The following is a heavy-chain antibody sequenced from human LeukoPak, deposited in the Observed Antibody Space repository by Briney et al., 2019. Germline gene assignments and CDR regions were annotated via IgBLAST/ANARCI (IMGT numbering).Heavy chain of an antibody. Sequence: SVKVSCKASGCTFSSYAISWVRQTPGQGLEWMGGIILIFGTANYAQKFQGRVTITADESTSTAYMELSSLRSEDTAVYYRARGGYGFYWGQGTLVTVSS. J-gene: IGHJ4*02. CDR2: IILIFGTA. V-gene: IGHV1-69*01. CDR1: GCTFSSYA. CDR3: ARGGYGFY. D-gene: IGHD5-18*01.